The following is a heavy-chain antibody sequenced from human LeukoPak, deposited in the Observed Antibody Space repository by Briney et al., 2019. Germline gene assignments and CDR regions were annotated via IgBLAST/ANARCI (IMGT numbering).Heavy chain of an antibody. V-gene: IGHV4-59*01. D-gene: IGHD5-18*01. CDR1: GGSISSYY. CDR2: IYYSGST. CDR3: ARSGGYSSRGAFDI. Sequence: PSETLSLTCTVSGGSISSYYWSWIRQPPGKGLEWIGYIYYSGSTNYNPSLKSRVTISVDTSKNQFSLKLSSVTAADTAVYYCARSGGYSSRGAFDIWGQGTMVTVSS. J-gene: IGHJ3*02.